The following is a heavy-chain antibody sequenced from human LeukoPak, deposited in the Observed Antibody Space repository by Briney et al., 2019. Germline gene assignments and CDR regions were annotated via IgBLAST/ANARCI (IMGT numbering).Heavy chain of an antibody. CDR2: ISYDGSNK. CDR1: GFTFSSYA. CDR3: ARERMTGDAFDI. J-gene: IGHJ3*02. Sequence: GRSLRLSCAASGFTFSSYAMHWVRQAPGKGLEWVAVISYDGSNKYYADSVKGRFTISRDNSKNTLCLQMNSLRAEDTAVYYCARERMTGDAFDIWGQGTMVTVSS. D-gene: IGHD2-15*01. V-gene: IGHV3-30*04.